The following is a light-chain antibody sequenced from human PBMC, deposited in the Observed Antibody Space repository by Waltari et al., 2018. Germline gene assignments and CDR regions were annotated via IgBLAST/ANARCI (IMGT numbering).Light chain of an antibody. Sequence: EIVLTQSPATLSLSPGERATLSCRASQSVSSYLVWYQQKPGQTPRLLIYGASNRATGIPARFSGSGSGTDFTLTISSLEYEDFAVYYCHQRSNWPITFGQGTRLEIK. CDR1: QSVSSY. CDR3: HQRSNWPIT. CDR2: GAS. J-gene: IGKJ5*01. V-gene: IGKV3-11*01.